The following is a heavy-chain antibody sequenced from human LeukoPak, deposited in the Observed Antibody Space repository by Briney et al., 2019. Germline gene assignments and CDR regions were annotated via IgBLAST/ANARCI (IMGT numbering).Heavy chain of an antibody. CDR2: IYPGDSDI. J-gene: IGHJ5*02. CDR1: GYSFKSYW. CDR3: AKSYTSSADWFDP. Sequence: AGESLKISCKGSGYSFKSYWIGWVRQVPGKGLEWMGIIYPGDSDIRYSPPFQGQVTISADKSISTAYLQWSSLKASDTAMYYCAKSYTSSADWFDPWGQGTLVTVSS. D-gene: IGHD6-13*01. V-gene: IGHV5-51*01.